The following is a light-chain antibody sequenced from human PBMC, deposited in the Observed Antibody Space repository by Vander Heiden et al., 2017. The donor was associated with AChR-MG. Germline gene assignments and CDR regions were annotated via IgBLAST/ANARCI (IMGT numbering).Light chain of an antibody. V-gene: IGKV1-5*01. CDR2: DAS. CDR3: QQYESFSPTWA. CDR1: QSISSW. Sequence: DIQMTQSPSTLSASVGDRVTITCRASQSISSWLAWYQQKPGKGPKLLIYDASSLQSGVPSRFSGSGSGKEFTLTISSLQPDDFATYYCQQYESFSPTWAFGQGTRVEIK. J-gene: IGKJ1*01.